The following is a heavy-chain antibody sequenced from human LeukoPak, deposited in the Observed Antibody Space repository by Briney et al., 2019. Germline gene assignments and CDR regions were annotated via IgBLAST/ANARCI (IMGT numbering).Heavy chain of an antibody. CDR1: GFSFNNYW. V-gene: IGHV3-7*01. CDR3: VKPLNGGSPPPGAG. D-gene: IGHD7-27*01. J-gene: IGHJ4*02. CDR2: IKQDGSEK. Sequence: GGSLRLSCAASGFSFNNYWMNWVRQAPGKGLEWVANIKQDGSEKFYVDAVKGRFIISRDNANNSLFLQMNSLRAEDTAVYYCVKPLNGGSPPPGAGGGQEPLVTVSS.